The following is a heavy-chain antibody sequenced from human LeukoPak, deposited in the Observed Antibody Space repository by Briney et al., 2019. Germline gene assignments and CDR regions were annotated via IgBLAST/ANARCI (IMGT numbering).Heavy chain of an antibody. CDR1: GGSFSGYY. V-gene: IGHV4-34*01. Sequence: PSETLSLTCAVYGGSFSGYYWSWIRQPPGKGLEWIGEINHSGSTNYNPSLKSRVTISVDTSKNQISMKLSSVTAADTAVYYCAKGAGPPWFDPWGQGTLVTVSS. J-gene: IGHJ5*02. CDR3: AKGAGPPWFDP. D-gene: IGHD6-19*01. CDR2: INHSGST.